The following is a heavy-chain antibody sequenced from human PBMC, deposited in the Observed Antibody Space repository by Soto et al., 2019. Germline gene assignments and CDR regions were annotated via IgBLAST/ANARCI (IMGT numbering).Heavy chain of an antibody. CDR3: ARFGNPSYYDFWSGYSHEAFDY. CDR1: GFTFSDYY. Sequence: GGSLRLSCAASGFTFSDYYMSWIRQAPGKGLEWVSYISSSGSTIYYADSVKGRFTISRDNAKNSLYLQMNSLRAEDTAVYYCARFGNPSYYDFWSGYSHEAFDYWGQGTLVTVSS. V-gene: IGHV3-11*01. D-gene: IGHD3-3*01. J-gene: IGHJ4*02. CDR2: ISSSGSTI.